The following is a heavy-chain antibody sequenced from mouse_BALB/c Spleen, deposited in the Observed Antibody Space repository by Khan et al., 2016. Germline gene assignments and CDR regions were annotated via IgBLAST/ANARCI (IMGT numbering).Heavy chain of an antibody. CDR3: ARWGSVRGAMDY. V-gene: IGHV9-4*02. Sequence: QIQLVQSGPELKKPGETVRISCKASGYTFTTAGMQWVQKMPGKGLKWIGWINTHSGVPKYAEDFKGRFAFSLDTSASTAYLQISNLTTEDTATYVFARWGSVRGAMDYWGQGTSVTVSA. CDR1: GYTFTTAG. CDR2: INTHSGVP. J-gene: IGHJ4*01.